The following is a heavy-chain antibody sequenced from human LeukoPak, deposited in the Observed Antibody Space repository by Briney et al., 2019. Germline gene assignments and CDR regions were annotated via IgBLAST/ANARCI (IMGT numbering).Heavy chain of an antibody. CDR3: AKDRGLVGATTFDY. CDR1: GFTFSTYV. CDR2: ISGSAGST. J-gene: IGHJ4*02. D-gene: IGHD1-26*01. Sequence: PSGGSLRLSCAASGFTFSTYVMTWDRQAPGKGLEWVSDISGSAGSTHYADSVKGRFTISRDNSKNTLYLQLNTLRPEDTAVYYCAKDRGLVGATTFDYWGQGTLVTVSS. V-gene: IGHV3-23*01.